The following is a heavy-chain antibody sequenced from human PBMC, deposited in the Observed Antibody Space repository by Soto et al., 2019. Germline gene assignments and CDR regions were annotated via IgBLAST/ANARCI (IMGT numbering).Heavy chain of an antibody. CDR1: GGSISSGGYY. Sequence: PSETLSLTCTVSGGSISSGGYYWSWIRQHPGKGLEWIGYIYYSGSTYYNPSLKSRVTISVDTSKNQFSLKLSSVTAADTAVYYCARARQVPAAIRGDWFDPWGQGTLVTVSS. CDR3: ARARQVPAAIRGDWFDP. J-gene: IGHJ5*02. CDR2: IYYSGST. D-gene: IGHD2-2*02. V-gene: IGHV4-31*03.